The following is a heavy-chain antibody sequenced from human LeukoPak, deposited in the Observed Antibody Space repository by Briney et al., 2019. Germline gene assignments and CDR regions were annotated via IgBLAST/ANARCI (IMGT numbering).Heavy chain of an antibody. D-gene: IGHD3-10*01. CDR1: GYTFTSYG. CDR2: ISAYNGNT. Sequence: VASVKVSCKASGYTFTSYGISWVRQAPGQGLEWMGWISAYNGNTNYAQKLQGRVTMTTDTSTSTAYMELSSLRSEDTAVYYCARGGRLLWFGELLSYWFDPWGQGTLVTVSS. V-gene: IGHV1-18*01. CDR3: ARGGRLLWFGELLSYWFDP. J-gene: IGHJ5*02.